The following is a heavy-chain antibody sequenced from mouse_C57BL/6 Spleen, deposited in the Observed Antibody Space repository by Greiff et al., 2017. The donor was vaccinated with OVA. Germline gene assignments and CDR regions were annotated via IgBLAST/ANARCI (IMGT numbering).Heavy chain of an antibody. CDR2: IDPSDSYT. D-gene: IGHD1-1*01. Sequence: QVQLQQPGAELVRPGTSVKLSCKASGYTFTSYWMHWVKQRPGQGLEWIGVIDPSDSYTNYNQKFKGKATLTVDTSSSTAYMQLSSLTSEDSAVYYCASSNYYGSRYFDVWGTGTTVTVSS. J-gene: IGHJ1*03. CDR1: GYTFTSYW. CDR3: ASSNYYGSRYFDV. V-gene: IGHV1-59*01.